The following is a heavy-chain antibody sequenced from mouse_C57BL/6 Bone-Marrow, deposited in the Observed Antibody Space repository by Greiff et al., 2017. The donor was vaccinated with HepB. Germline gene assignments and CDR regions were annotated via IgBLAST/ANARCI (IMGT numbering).Heavy chain of an antibody. CDR1: GYTFTSYW. CDR2: IYPGSGST. Sequence: QVHVKQPGAELVKPGASVKMSCKASGYTFTSYWITWVKQRPGQGLEWIGDIYPGSGSTNYNEKFKSKATLTVDTSSSTAYMQLSSLTSEDSAVYYCARRSLLTTGAWFAYWGQGTLVTVSA. V-gene: IGHV1-55*01. D-gene: IGHD1-1*01. CDR3: ARRSLLTTGAWFAY. J-gene: IGHJ3*01.